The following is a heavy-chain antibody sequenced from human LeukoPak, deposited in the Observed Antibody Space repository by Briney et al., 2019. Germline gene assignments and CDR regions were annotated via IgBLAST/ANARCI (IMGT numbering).Heavy chain of an antibody. CDR1: GYTFTSYG. Sequence: ASVKVSCKASGYTFTSYGISWVRQAPGQGLEWMGWISAYNGNTNYAQKLQGRVTMTTDTSTSTAYMELRSLRSDDTAVYYCARVSGYDLWYYYGMDVWGQGTTVTVSS. D-gene: IGHD5-12*01. J-gene: IGHJ6*02. CDR3: ARVSGYDLWYYYGMDV. CDR2: ISAYNGNT. V-gene: IGHV1-18*01.